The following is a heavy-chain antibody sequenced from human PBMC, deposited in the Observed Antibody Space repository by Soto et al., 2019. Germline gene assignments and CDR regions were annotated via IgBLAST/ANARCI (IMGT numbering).Heavy chain of an antibody. CDR3: ARDKLYCGVISCSHRDFYGMDV. CDR1: GFTVSGNY. Sequence: VQLVETGGGLIQPGGSLRLSCTASGFTVSGNYMSWVRQAPGKALEWVSVIYAGGATSYADSVKGRFTISRDNSKNTVYLQMNNLRAEDTAVYHCARDKLYCGVISCSHRDFYGMDVWGQGTTVTVSS. V-gene: IGHV3-53*02. CDR2: IYAGGAT. D-gene: IGHD2-21*01. J-gene: IGHJ6*02.